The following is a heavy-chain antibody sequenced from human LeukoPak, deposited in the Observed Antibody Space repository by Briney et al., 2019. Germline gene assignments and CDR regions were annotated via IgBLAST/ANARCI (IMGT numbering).Heavy chain of an antibody. CDR1: GFTFDDYG. CDR2: ISGSGGST. Sequence: GGSLRLSCAASGFTFDDYGMSWVRQAPGKGLEWVSAISGSGGSTYYADCVKGRFTISRDNSKNTLYLQMNSLRAEDTAVYYCAKIRFLEWLLLGYFDYWGQGTLVTVSS. J-gene: IGHJ4*02. V-gene: IGHV3-23*01. D-gene: IGHD3-3*01. CDR3: AKIRFLEWLLLGYFDY.